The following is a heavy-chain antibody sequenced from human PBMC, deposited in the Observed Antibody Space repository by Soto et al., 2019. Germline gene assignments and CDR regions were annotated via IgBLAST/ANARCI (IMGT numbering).Heavy chain of an antibody. V-gene: IGHV3-23*01. CDR3: AKVTKRAAAGRYEYYKYGMDV. Sequence: GGSLRLSCAASGFAFSTYAMTWVRQAPGKGLEWVSVISGSGGSSYYAASVKGRLTISRDNSKNTVYLQMNGLRAEDTALYFCAKVTKRAAAGRYEYYKYGMDVWGQGTTVTVSS. D-gene: IGHD6-13*01. CDR1: GFAFSTYA. J-gene: IGHJ6*02. CDR2: ISGSGGSS.